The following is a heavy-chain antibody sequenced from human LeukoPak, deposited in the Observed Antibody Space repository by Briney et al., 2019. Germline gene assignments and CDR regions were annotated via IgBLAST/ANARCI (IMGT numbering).Heavy chain of an antibody. Sequence: GGSLRLSCATSGFTFSSYGMHWVRQAPGKGLEWVAVIWYDGSNKYYADSVKGRFTISRDNSKNTLYLQMNSLGAEDTAVYYCAKDTTMVRGVVDYWGQGTLVTVSS. CDR1: GFTFSSYG. CDR3: AKDTTMVRGVVDY. J-gene: IGHJ4*02. CDR2: IWYDGSNK. V-gene: IGHV3-33*06. D-gene: IGHD3-10*01.